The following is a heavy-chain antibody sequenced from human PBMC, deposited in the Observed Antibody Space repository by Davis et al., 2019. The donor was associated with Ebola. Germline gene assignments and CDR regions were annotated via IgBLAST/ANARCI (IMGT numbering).Heavy chain of an antibody. V-gene: IGHV1-18*01. D-gene: IGHD4-17*01. Sequence: ASVKVSCKASGYTFTSYGISWVRQAPGQGLEWMGWISAYNGNTNYAQKLQGRVTMTTDTSTSTAYMELRSLRSDDTAVYYCARVLHSLLPDDYGDSVLLDWFDPWGQGTLVTVSS. CDR3: ARVLHSLLPDDYGDSVLLDWFDP. J-gene: IGHJ5*02. CDR1: GYTFTSYG. CDR2: ISAYNGNT.